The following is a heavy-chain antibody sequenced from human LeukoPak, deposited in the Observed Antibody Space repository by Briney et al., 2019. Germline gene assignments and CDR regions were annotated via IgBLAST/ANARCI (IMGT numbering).Heavy chain of an antibody. CDR1: GGSISSYY. Sequence: SETLSLTCTVSGGSISSYYWSWIRQPPGKGLEWIGYIYYSGSTNYNPSLKSRVTISVDTSKNQFSLKLSSVTAADTAVYYCARFMMTTVTQYYYSYGMDVWGQGTTVTVSS. V-gene: IGHV4-59*01. CDR3: ARFMMTTVTQYYYSYGMDV. J-gene: IGHJ6*02. CDR2: IYYSGST. D-gene: IGHD4-11*01.